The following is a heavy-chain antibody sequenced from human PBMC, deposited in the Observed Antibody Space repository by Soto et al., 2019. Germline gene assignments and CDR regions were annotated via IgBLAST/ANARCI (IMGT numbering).Heavy chain of an antibody. J-gene: IGHJ4*02. CDR1: GGSFSVYY. D-gene: IGHD6-19*01. V-gene: IGHV4-34*01. Sequence: PSETLSLTCAVYGGSFSVYYWSRIRPPPGKGLEWIGEINHSGSTNYNPSLKSRVTISVDTSKNQFSLKLSSVTAADTAVYYCASTAHSSGWYSGGFDYWGQGTLVTVS. CDR2: INHSGST. CDR3: ASTAHSSGWYSGGFDY.